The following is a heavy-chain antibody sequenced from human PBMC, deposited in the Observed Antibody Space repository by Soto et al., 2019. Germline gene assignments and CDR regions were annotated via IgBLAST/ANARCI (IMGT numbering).Heavy chain of an antibody. D-gene: IGHD3-3*01. Sequence: RGESLKISCKGSGYSFTSYWIGWVRQMPGKGLEWMGIIYPGDSDTRYSPSFQGQVTISADKSISTAYLQWSRLKASDTAMYYCARSPLKDYDFWSGYSPSDYWGQGPLVTVSS. CDR3: ARSPLKDYDFWSGYSPSDY. V-gene: IGHV5-51*01. J-gene: IGHJ4*02. CDR1: GYSFTSYW. CDR2: IYPGDSDT.